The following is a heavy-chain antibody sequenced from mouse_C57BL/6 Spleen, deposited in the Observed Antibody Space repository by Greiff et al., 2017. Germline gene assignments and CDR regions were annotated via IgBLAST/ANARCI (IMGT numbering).Heavy chain of an antibody. CDR3: ARSGDYYGSSSHWYFDV. J-gene: IGHJ1*03. Sequence: QVHVKQPGAELVKPGASVKLSCKASGYTFTSYWMHWVKQRPGQGLEWIGMIHPNSGSTNYNEKFKSKATLTVDKSSSTAYMQLSSLTSEDSAVYYCARSGDYYGSSSHWYFDVWGTGTTVTVSS. CDR1: GYTFTSYW. V-gene: IGHV1-64*01. CDR2: IHPNSGST. D-gene: IGHD1-1*01.